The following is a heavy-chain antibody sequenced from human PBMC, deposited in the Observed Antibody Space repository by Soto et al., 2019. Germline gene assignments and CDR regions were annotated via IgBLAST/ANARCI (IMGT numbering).Heavy chain of an antibody. J-gene: IGHJ4*02. V-gene: IGHV4-61*01. CDR1: GGSVSSGSYY. D-gene: IGHD6-6*01. Sequence: SETLSLTCTVSGGSVSSGSYYWSWIRQPPGKGLEWIGYIYYSGSTNYNPSLKSRVTISVDTSKNQFSLKLRCVTAADTAVYYCARAYEGQLCLYYFDYSGPGTPVPVSP. CDR3: ARAYEGQLCLYYFDY. CDR2: IYYSGST.